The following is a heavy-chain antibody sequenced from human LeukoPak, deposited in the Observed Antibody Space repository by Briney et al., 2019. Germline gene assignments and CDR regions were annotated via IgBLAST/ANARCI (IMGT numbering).Heavy chain of an antibody. V-gene: IGHV4-34*01. D-gene: IGHD1-26*01. CDR1: GGSFSGYY. Sequence: SETLSLTCAVYGGSFSGYYWSWIRQPPGKGLEWIGEINHSGSTNYNPSLKSRVTISVDTSKNQFSLKLSSVTAADTAVYYCARSGSYGGHFDYWGQGTLVTVSS. CDR3: ARSGSYGGHFDY. J-gene: IGHJ4*02. CDR2: INHSGST.